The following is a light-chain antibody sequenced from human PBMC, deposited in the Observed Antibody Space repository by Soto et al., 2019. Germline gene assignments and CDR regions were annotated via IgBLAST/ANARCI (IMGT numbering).Light chain of an antibody. CDR1: SSNIGAGYD. CDR3: QSYDSSLSAVV. V-gene: IGLV1-40*01. CDR2: GNS. Sequence: QSVLTQPPSVSGAPGQRGTISCTGSSSNIGAGYDVHWYQQLPGTAPKLLIYGNSNRPSGDPDRFSGSKSGTSASLAITGLQAEDEADYYCQSYDSSLSAVVFGGGTKRTVL. J-gene: IGLJ2*01.